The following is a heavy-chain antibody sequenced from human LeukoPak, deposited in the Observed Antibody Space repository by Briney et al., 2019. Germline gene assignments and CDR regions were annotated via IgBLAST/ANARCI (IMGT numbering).Heavy chain of an antibody. Sequence: GASVKVSCKVSGYTLTELSLHWVRQAPGKGLEWMGGLDPEDGEMIYSQKFQDRVTMTEDTSTDIAYMEMSSLRSEDTAVYYCATGRTKWDLLNYWGQGTLVTVSS. V-gene: IGHV1-24*01. J-gene: IGHJ4*02. D-gene: IGHD1-26*01. CDR1: GYTLTELS. CDR2: LDPEDGEM. CDR3: ATGRTKWDLLNY.